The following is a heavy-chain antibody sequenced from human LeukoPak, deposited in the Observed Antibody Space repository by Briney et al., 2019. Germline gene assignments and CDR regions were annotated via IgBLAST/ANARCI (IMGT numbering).Heavy chain of an antibody. V-gene: IGHV1-69*04. Sequence: SVKVSCKASGGVFTTYAISWVRQAPGQGLEWMGSIIPFLGTTNYAQKFQGRVTITRNTSISTAYMELSSLRSGDTAVYYCARGALTGPLNWFDPWGQGTLVTVSS. CDR1: GGVFTTYA. D-gene: IGHD3-9*01. J-gene: IGHJ5*02. CDR2: IIPFLGTT. CDR3: ARGALTGPLNWFDP.